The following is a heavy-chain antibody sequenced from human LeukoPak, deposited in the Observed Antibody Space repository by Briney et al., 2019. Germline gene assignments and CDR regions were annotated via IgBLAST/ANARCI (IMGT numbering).Heavy chain of an antibody. CDR1: GGSISSGGYF. CDR3: ARVPEPGWFDP. D-gene: IGHD1-14*01. V-gene: IGHV4-31*03. Sequence: SQTLSLTCTVSGGSISSGGYFWSWIRQHPGESLEWIGFIHYNGDTYYDPSLNSRITISMDTSKNQFYLNLNSVTAADTAVYYCARVPEPGWFDPGARESWSPSPQ. CDR2: IHYNGDT. J-gene: IGHJ5*02.